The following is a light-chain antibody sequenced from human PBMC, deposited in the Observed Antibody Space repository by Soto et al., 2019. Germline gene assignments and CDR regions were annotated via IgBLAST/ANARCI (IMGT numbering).Light chain of an antibody. Sequence: QSALTQPASVSGSPEQSITISCTGTSSDVGAYNLVSWYQQHPGKAPRLIIYEGSKRPSGISHRFSGSKSDNTASLTVSGLQAEDEADYYCSSYAGSNNLHVLFGGGTKLTVL. CDR2: EGS. J-gene: IGLJ2*01. CDR3: SSYAGSNNLHVL. V-gene: IGLV2-14*02. CDR1: SSDVGAYNL.